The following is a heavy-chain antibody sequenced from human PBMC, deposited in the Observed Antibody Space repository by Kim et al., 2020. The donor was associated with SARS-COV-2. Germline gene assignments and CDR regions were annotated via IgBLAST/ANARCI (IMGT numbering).Heavy chain of an antibody. V-gene: IGHV1-3*01. CDR2: T. Sequence: TNYSQRSKGRVAINRDTSASTAYMELSSLRSEDTAVYYCARPLGFYGMDAWGQGTTVTVSS. J-gene: IGHJ6*02. CDR3: ARPLGFYGMDA.